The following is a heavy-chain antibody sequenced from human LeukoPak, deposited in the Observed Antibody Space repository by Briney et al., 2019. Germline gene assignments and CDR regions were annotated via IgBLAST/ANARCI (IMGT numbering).Heavy chain of an antibody. Sequence: ASVKVSCKASGYTFTSYGISWVRQAPGQGLEWMGWISAYNGNTNYAQKLQGRVTMTTDTSTSTAYMELRSLRSDDTAVYYCARDGPDYIVATIRGSWLDPWGQGTLVTVSS. CDR1: GYTFTSYG. D-gene: IGHD5-12*01. CDR3: ARDGPDYIVATIRGSWLDP. V-gene: IGHV1-18*01. CDR2: ISAYNGNT. J-gene: IGHJ5*02.